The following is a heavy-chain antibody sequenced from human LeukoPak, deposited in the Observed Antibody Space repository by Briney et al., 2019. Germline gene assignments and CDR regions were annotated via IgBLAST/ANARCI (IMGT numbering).Heavy chain of an antibody. CDR1: GNTFTDLS. V-gene: IGHV1-24*01. Sequence: ASVKVSCKVSGNTFTDLSMNWVRQAPGKGLEWMGGFDPEDVETIYAQKFQGRVTMTEDTSTDTAYMELSSLRTEDTAVYYCATDFYRGRQFDYWGQGTLVTVSS. CDR2: FDPEDVET. J-gene: IGHJ4*02. D-gene: IGHD2/OR15-2a*01. CDR3: ATDFYRGRQFDY.